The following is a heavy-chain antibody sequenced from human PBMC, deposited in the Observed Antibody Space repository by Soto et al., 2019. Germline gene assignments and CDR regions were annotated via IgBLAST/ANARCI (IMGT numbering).Heavy chain of an antibody. V-gene: IGHV3-15*07. CDR3: TADSYRTMMVVRFDY. J-gene: IGHJ4*01. CDR2: IKSKTDGGTT. Sequence: EVHLVESGGGLVKPGGYLRLSCAASGFTFSNAWINWVLQAPGKGLEWVGRIKSKTDGGTTDFAAPVKGRFAISRDDSKAMVYLKMNSLKTEYTGIYYCTADSYRTMMVVRFDYWGHGTLVTVSS. CDR1: GFTFSNAW. D-gene: IGHD3-22*01.